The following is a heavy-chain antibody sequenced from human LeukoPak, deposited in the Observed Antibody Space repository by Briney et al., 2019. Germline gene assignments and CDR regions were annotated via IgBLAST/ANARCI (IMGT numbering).Heavy chain of an antibody. V-gene: IGHV4-4*07. CDR1: GCPISGYY. D-gene: IGHD6-13*01. CDR3: ARDGGIASSGLYYYYGMDV. Sequence: PSETLSLTCTISGCPISGYYWSWIRQPAGKALEWIGRIYSSGNTIYNPSLEKRVTMSVDTSNSQFSLKLSSVTAAHTAVYSCARDGGIASSGLYYYYGMDVWGQGTAVTVSS. CDR2: IYSSGNT. J-gene: IGHJ6*02.